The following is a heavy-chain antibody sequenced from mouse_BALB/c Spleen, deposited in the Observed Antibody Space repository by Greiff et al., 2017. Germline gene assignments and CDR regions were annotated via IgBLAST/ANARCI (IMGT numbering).Heavy chain of an antibody. J-gene: IGHJ2*01. CDR1: GYTFTSYY. CDR3: TRSGTTVVAPFDY. CDR2: INPSNGGT. V-gene: IGHV1S81*02. Sequence: QVHVKQSGAELVKPGASVKLSCKASGYTFTSYYMYWVKQRPGQGLEWIGEINPSNGGTNFNEKFKSKATLTVDKSSSTAYMQLSSLTSEDSAVYYCTRSGTTVVAPFDYWGQGTTLTVSS. D-gene: IGHD1-1*01.